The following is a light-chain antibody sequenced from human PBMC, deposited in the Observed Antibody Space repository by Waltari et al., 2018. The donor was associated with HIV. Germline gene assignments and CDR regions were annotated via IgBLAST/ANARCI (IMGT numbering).Light chain of an antibody. CDR2: KAS. CDR3: QQYNIYSLT. Sequence: IQMTQSPSTLSASVGDRITITCRASQSVDSYLAWYQQRPGKAPNRLIYKASTLESGVPSRFSGSGSGTEFTLTISSLQPDDFATYYCQQYNIYSLTFGGGTKVEVK. CDR1: QSVDSY. J-gene: IGKJ4*01. V-gene: IGKV1-5*03.